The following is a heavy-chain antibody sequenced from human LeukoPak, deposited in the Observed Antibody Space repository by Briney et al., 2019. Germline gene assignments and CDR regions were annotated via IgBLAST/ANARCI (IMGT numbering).Heavy chain of an antibody. J-gene: IGHJ4*02. CDR2: ISYDGSNK. CDR3: AKEMATMSSHFDY. Sequence: GRSLRLSCAASGFTFSSYGMHWVRQAPGKGLEWVAVISYDGSNKYYADSVKGRFTISRDNSKNPLYLQMNSLRAEDTAVYYCAKEMATMSSHFDYWGQGILVTVSS. V-gene: IGHV3-30*18. D-gene: IGHD5-24*01. CDR1: GFTFSSYG.